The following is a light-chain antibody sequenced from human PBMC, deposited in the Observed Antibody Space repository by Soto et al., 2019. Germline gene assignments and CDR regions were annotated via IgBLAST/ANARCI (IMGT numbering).Light chain of an antibody. CDR3: QQYGSSPPRT. V-gene: IGKV3-20*01. J-gene: IGKJ2*01. Sequence: EIVLTQSPGTLSLSPGERATLSCRASQSVSSSYLAWYQQSPGQAPRLLNYAASSRATGIPDRFSGSGSGTDFTLTISRLEPEDFAVYYCQQYGSSPPRTFGQGTKLEIK. CDR1: QSVSSSY. CDR2: AAS.